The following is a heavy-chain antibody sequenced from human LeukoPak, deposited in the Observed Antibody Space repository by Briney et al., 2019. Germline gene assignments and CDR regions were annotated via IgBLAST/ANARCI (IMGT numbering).Heavy chain of an antibody. Sequence: GGSLRLSCAASGFTFSSYAMSWVRQAPGKGLEWVSGISGRGDSTYYTDSVKGRFTISRDNSKNTLYLQMNSLRAEDTAVYYCAKDHRSSTREQGSFDHWGQGTLVTVSS. D-gene: IGHD2-2*01. CDR1: GFTFSSYA. J-gene: IGHJ4*02. CDR2: ISGRGDST. V-gene: IGHV3-23*01. CDR3: AKDHRSSTREQGSFDH.